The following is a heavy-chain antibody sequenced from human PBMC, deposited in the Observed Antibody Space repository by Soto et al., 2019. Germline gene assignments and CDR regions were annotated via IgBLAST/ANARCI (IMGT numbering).Heavy chain of an antibody. CDR3: AKAPPRITIFGVVRYYFDY. CDR1: GFTFSSYA. D-gene: IGHD3-3*01. V-gene: IGHV3-23*01. J-gene: IGHJ4*02. Sequence: EVQLLESGGGLVQPGGSLRLSCAASGFTFSSYAMSWVRQAPGKGLEWVSAISGSGGSTYYADSGKGRFTISRDNSKNTLYLQMNSLRAEDTAVYYCAKAPPRITIFGVVRYYFDYWGQGTLVTVSS. CDR2: ISGSGGST.